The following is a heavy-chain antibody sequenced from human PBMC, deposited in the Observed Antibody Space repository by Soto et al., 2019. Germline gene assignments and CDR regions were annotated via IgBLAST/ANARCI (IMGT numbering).Heavy chain of an antibody. V-gene: IGHV1-18*04. Sequence: QVQLVQSGAEVKKPGASVKVSCKASGYTFTSYGISWVRQAPGQGLEWMGWISAYNGNTKDAQKFQGRVTMSTDTSTSTGYMELMSLRSDDTAGYYCVRQSTLMAFAHYGLDVWGQGTTVTVSS. J-gene: IGHJ6*01. D-gene: IGHD1-1*01. CDR1: GYTFTSYG. CDR2: ISAYNGNT. CDR3: VRQSTLMAFAHYGLDV.